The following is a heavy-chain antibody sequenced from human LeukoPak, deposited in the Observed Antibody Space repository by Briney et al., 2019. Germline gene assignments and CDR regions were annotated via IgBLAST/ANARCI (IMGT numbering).Heavy chain of an antibody. CDR3: ARGAEEFFDRSNWFDP. Sequence: SETLSLTCTVSGGSISSYYWSWIRQPAGKGLEWIGRIYTSGSTNYNPSLKSRVTMSVDTSKNQFSLKLSSVTAADTAVYYCARGAEEFFDRSNWFDPWGQGTLVTVSS. CDR2: IYTSGST. V-gene: IGHV4-4*07. CDR1: GGSISSYY. J-gene: IGHJ5*02. D-gene: IGHD3-9*01.